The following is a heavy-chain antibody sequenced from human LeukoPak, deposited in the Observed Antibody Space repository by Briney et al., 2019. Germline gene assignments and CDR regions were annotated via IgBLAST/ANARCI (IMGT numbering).Heavy chain of an antibody. Sequence: PSKTLSLTCTVSGGSISSYYWSWIRQPAGKGLEWIGRIYTSGSTNYNPSLKSRVTMSVDTSKNQFSLKLSSVTAADTAVYYCARSPYQLLDNWFDPWGQGTLVTVSS. CDR1: GGSISSYY. CDR3: ARSPYQLLDNWFDP. J-gene: IGHJ5*02. CDR2: IYTSGST. V-gene: IGHV4-4*07. D-gene: IGHD2-2*01.